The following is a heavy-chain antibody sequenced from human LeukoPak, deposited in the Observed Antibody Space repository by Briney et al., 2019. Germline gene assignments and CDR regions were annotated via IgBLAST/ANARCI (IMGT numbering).Heavy chain of an antibody. J-gene: IGHJ6*02. Sequence: GGSLRLSCAASGFTFSSYAMSWVRQAPGKGLEWVANIKEDGSEKYYVDSVKGRFTISRDNAKKSLFLQMNSLRVEDTAVYYCARGRNLAVWGQGTTVTVSS. CDR2: IKEDGSEK. CDR1: GFTFSSYA. V-gene: IGHV3-7*01. CDR3: ARGRNLAV.